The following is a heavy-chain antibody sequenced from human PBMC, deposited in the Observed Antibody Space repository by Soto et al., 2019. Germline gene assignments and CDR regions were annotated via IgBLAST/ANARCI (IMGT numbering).Heavy chain of an antibody. CDR2: INHSGST. CDR1: GGSFSGYY. CDR3: ARGLEAYSSSWSPSYYYMDV. J-gene: IGHJ6*03. Sequence: PSETLSLTCAVYGGSFSGYYWSWIRQPPGKGLEWIGEINHSGSTNYNPSLKSRVTISVDTSKNQFSLKLSSVTAADTAVYYCARGLEAYSSSWSPSYYYMDVWGKGTTVTVSS. V-gene: IGHV4-34*01. D-gene: IGHD6-13*01.